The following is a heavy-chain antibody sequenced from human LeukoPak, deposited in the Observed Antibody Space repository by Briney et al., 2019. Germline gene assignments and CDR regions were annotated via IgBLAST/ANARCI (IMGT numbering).Heavy chain of an antibody. CDR2: INSDGSTT. D-gene: IGHD6-25*01. J-gene: IGHJ3*02. CDR3: ASGRRSGAFDI. Sequence: GGSLRLSCAASGFTFSSYWMHWVRQAPGKGLVWVSRINSDGSTTTYADSVKGRFTISRDNAKNSLYLQMNSLRAEDTALYHCASGRRSGAFDIWGQGTMVTVSS. V-gene: IGHV3-74*01. CDR1: GFTFSSYW.